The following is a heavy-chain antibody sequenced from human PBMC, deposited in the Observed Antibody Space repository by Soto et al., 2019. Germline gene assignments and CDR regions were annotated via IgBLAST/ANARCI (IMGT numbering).Heavy chain of an antibody. J-gene: IGHJ5*01. V-gene: IGHV4-34*01. D-gene: IGHD3-22*01. CDR1: GGSLSGHS. CDR3: STRAYDTNGYYRFDP. CDR2: INHSGRG. Sequence: PSETLSLTCAVYGGSLSGHSWTWIRQSPGKGLEWIGDINHSGRGNYSPSLKSRVTISLDTSENQFSLTLSDGTVADTATYYCSTRAYDTNGYYRFDPWGQGTLVTVS.